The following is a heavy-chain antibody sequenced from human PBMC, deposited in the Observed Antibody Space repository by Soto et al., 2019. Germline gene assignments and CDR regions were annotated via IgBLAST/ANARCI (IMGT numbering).Heavy chain of an antibody. CDR3: AREKYSSGQYYYYYGMDV. CDR2: INPNSGGT. CDR1: GYTFTGYY. V-gene: IGHV1-2*04. D-gene: IGHD6-19*01. J-gene: IGHJ6*02. Sequence: ASVKVSCKASGYTFTGYYMHWVRQAPGQGLEWMGWINPNSGGTNYAQKFQGWVTMTRDTSISTAYMELSRLRSDDTAVYYCAREKYSSGQYYYYYGMDVWGQGTTVTVSS.